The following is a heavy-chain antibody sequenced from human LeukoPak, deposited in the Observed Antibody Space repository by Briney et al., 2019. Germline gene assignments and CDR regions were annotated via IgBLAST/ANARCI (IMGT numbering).Heavy chain of an antibody. CDR1: GGSISGYY. D-gene: IGHD4-17*01. Sequence: SETLSLTCAVYGGSISGYYWSWIRQPPGKGLEWIGEINHSGSTNYNPSLKSRVTISVDTTKNQFSLKLSSVTAADTAVYYCARDTTVTFYGMDVWGQGTTVTVSS. J-gene: IGHJ6*02. CDR2: INHSGST. CDR3: ARDTTVTFYGMDV. V-gene: IGHV4-34*01.